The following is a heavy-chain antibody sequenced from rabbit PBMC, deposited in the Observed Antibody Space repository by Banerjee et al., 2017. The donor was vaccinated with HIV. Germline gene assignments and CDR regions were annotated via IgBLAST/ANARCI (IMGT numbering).Heavy chain of an antibody. J-gene: IGHJ4*01. Sequence: QEQLEESGGDLVKPEGSLTLTCTASGFSFSYKYVMCWVRQAPGKGLEWIACINTSTGNTVYATWAKGRFTISKTSWTTVTLQMTSLTAADTATYFCARDRDGDAGYGSLALWGPGTLVTVS. D-gene: IGHD7-1*01. CDR1: GFSFSYKYV. CDR3: ARDRDGDAGYGSLAL. V-gene: IGHV1S45*01. CDR2: INTSTGNT.